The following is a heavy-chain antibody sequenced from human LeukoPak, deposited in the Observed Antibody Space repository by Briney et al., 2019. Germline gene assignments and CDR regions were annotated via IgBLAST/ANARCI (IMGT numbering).Heavy chain of an antibody. CDR3: ARGRTRRDSSGYYYLIDY. CDR2: MNPNSGNT. CDR1: GYTFTSYD. J-gene: IGHJ4*02. Sequence: ASVKVSCKASGYTFTSYDINWVRQATGQGLEWMGWMNPNSGNTGYAQKFQGRVTITRNTSISTAYMELSSLRSEDTAVYYCARGRTRRDSSGYYYLIDYWGQRTLVTVSS. V-gene: IGHV1-8*03. D-gene: IGHD3-22*01.